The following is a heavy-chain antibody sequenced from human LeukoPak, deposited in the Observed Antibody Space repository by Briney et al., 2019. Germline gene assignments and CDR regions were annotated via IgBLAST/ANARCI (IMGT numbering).Heavy chain of an antibody. CDR1: GFSFSSHE. D-gene: IGHD4-23*01. J-gene: IGHJ6*03. CDR2: ISASGTLT. Sequence: GGSLRLSCAASGFSFSSHEMNWVRQAPGKGLEWISYISASGTLTHYADSVEGRFTISRDNAKNSLYLQMNSLRAEDTAVYYCARDSTVVLRGGYYYYMDVWGKGTTVTVSS. CDR3: ARDSTVVLRGGYYYYMDV. V-gene: IGHV3-48*03.